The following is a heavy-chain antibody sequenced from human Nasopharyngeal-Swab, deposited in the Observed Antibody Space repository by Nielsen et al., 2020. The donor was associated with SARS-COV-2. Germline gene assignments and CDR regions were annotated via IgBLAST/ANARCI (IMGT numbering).Heavy chain of an antibody. CDR2: IFYSGST. V-gene: IGHV4-39*01. CDR3: ASLTFGGVIVIPSYYFDY. J-gene: IGHJ4*02. Sequence: WIRQPPGKGLEWIGSIFYSGSTYYNPSLKSRVTISVDTSKNQFSLKLSSVTAADTAVYYCASLTFGGVIVIPSYYFDYWGQGTLVNVSS. D-gene: IGHD3-16*02.